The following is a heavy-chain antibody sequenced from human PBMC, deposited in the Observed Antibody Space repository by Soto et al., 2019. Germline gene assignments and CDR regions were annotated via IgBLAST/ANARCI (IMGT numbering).Heavy chain of an antibody. J-gene: IGHJ6*03. Sequence: GGSLRLSCAASGFTFSNAWMSWVRQAPGKGLEWVGRIKSKTDGGTTDYAAPVKGRFTISRDDSKNTLYLQMNSLKTEDTAVYYCTTDIGFYTGTTVDYYYYYMDVWGKGTTVTVSS. CDR2: IKSKTDGGTT. D-gene: IGHD1-7*01. V-gene: IGHV3-15*01. CDR3: TTDIGFYTGTTVDYYYYYMDV. CDR1: GFTFSNAW.